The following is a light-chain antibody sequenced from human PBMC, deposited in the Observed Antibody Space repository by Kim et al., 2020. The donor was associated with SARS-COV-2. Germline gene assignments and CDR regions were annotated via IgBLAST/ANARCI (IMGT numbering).Light chain of an antibody. CDR2: KAS. V-gene: IGKV1-5*03. CDR1: QYITRR. J-gene: IGKJ1*01. CDR3: QQYDTYPWT. Sequence: ASLGDSVTLTCRASQYITRRVAWYQQKPRKAPKVLISKASTLESGVPSTFSGSGSGTDFTLTISSLQPDDFATYYCQQYDTYPWTFGQGTKVDIK.